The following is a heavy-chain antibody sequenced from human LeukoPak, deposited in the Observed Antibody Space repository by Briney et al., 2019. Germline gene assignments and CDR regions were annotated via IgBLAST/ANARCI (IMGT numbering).Heavy chain of an antibody. CDR1: GYSISSGYY. V-gene: IGHV4-38-2*01. J-gene: IGHJ4*02. D-gene: IGHD6-13*01. Sequence: SETLSLTCSVSGYSISSGYYWGWIRQPPGKGLEWIGNIYHGGSTYYNSSLKSRLTMSVDTSKNQFSLQLSSVTAADTAMYYCARYSSSGKGDYWGQGTLVTVSS. CDR2: IYHGGST. CDR3: ARYSSSGKGDY.